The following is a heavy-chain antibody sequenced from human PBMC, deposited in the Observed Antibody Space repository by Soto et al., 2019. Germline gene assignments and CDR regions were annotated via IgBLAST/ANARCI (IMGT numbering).Heavy chain of an antibody. D-gene: IGHD3-16*02. CDR3: ARLDPDYVWGSYRYTGWFDP. Sequence: EVQLVQSGAEVKKPGESLRISCKGSGYSFTSYWISWVRQMPGKGLEWMGRIDPSDSYTNYSPSFQGHVTISADKSISTAYLQWSSLKASDTAMYYCARLDPDYVWGSYRYTGWFDPWGQGTLVTVSS. CDR2: IDPSDSYT. J-gene: IGHJ5*02. V-gene: IGHV5-10-1*03. CDR1: GYSFTSYW.